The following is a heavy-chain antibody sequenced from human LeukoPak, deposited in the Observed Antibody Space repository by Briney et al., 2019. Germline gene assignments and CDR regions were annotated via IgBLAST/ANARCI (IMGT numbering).Heavy chain of an antibody. Sequence: GGSLRLSCATSGFTFSRNAMNWVRQVPGKGLEWVSAISGSGASTYYADSVKGRFTISRDNSKNTLYVQMNSLRAEDTAVYYCAKSQFGGVFDGFDIWGQGTMVTVSS. V-gene: IGHV3-23*01. CDR3: AKSQFGGVFDGFDI. J-gene: IGHJ3*02. CDR2: ISGSGAST. D-gene: IGHD3-16*01. CDR1: GFTFSRNA.